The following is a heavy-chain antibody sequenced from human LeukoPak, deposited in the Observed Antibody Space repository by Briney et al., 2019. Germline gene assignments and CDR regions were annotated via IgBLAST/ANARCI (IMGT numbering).Heavy chain of an antibody. CDR2: ISGSGGST. CDR3: ARVWQDYSGVDY. J-gene: IGHJ4*02. Sequence: PGGSLRLSCAASGFTFSSYAVSWVRQAPGKGLECVSLISGSGGSTYYADSVKGRFAISRDNAKSSLYLQMNNLRDEDTAVYYCARVWQDYSGVDYWGQGTLVTVSS. V-gene: IGHV3-23*01. D-gene: IGHD2-21*01. CDR1: GFTFSSYA.